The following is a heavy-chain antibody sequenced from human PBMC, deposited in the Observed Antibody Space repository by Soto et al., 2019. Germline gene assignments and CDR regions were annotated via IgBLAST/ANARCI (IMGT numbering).Heavy chain of an antibody. D-gene: IGHD2-15*01. Sequence: QVQLVQSGAEVKKPGASVKVSCKASGYTFTSYGISWVRQAPGQGLEWMGWICAYNGNTNYAQKLQGRVTMTTDTSTSTAYMELRSLRSDDTAVYYCARDLSYCSGGSCYSVAYYYYGMDVWGQGTTVTVSS. J-gene: IGHJ6*02. V-gene: IGHV1-18*04. CDR3: ARDLSYCSGGSCYSVAYYYYGMDV. CDR1: GYTFTSYG. CDR2: ICAYNGNT.